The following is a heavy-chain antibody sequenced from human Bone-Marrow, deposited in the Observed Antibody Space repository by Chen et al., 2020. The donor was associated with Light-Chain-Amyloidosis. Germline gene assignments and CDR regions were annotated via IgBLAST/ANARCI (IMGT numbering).Heavy chain of an antibody. CDR3: ARRRDGYNFDY. CDR2: IYPDGSDA. CDR1: GYTFPNYW. Sequence: EVQLEQSGPEVKKPGESLKISCKGSGYTFPNYWIGWVRQMPGKGLEWMGVIYPDGSDARYSPSLEGQVTISADKSITTAYLQWRSLKASDTAMYYCARRRDGYNFDYWGQGTLVTVSS. V-gene: IGHV5-51*01. J-gene: IGHJ4*02. D-gene: IGHD5-12*01.